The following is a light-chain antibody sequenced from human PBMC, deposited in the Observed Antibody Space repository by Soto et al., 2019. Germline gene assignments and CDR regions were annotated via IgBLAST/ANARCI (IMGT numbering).Light chain of an antibody. CDR3: KSYAGSNTYV. J-gene: IGLJ1*01. CDR2: STS. V-gene: IGLV1-44*01. CDR1: SSNIGSNT. Sequence: QSVLTQPPSASGTPGQIVAISCSGSSSNIGSNTVTWYQQLPGTAPKLLIYSTSQRSSGVPGRFSGSKSGASASLSISGLQSEDEADYFCKSYAGSNTYVFGSGTKLTVL.